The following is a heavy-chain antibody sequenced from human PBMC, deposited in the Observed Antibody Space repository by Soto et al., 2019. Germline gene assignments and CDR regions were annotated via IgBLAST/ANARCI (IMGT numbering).Heavy chain of an antibody. CDR3: ARRWGDAFDI. J-gene: IGHJ3*02. V-gene: IGHV4-59*08. CDR1: GGSISSYC. D-gene: IGHD3-16*01. Sequence: PSETLSLTCTVAGGSISSYCWSWIRQPPGKGLEWIGYIYYSGSTNYNPSLKSRVTISVDTSKNQFSLKLSSVTAADTAVYYCARRWGDAFDIWGQGTMVTVS. CDR2: IYYSGST.